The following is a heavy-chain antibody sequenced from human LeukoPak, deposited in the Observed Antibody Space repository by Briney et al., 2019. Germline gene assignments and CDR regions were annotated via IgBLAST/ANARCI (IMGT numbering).Heavy chain of an antibody. Sequence: ASVKVSCKASGYTFTSYHLHWVRQAPGQGLDWKGMINYSGRNATYAQKFQDRVTMTTDTSTRTFYLELNSLRSDDTAIYYCARIRRASSWGFDFWGQGTLVTVSS. V-gene: IGHV1-46*01. CDR2: INYSGRNA. J-gene: IGHJ4*02. CDR3: ARIRRASSWGFDF. D-gene: IGHD6-13*01. CDR1: GYTFTSYH.